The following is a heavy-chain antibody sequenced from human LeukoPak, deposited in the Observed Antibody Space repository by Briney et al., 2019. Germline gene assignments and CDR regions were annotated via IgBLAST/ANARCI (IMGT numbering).Heavy chain of an antibody. D-gene: IGHD3-3*01. J-gene: IGHJ4*02. CDR2: IIPIFGTA. V-gene: IGHV1-69*13. CDR3: ARASLFGVVIDIDFDY. CDR1: GGTFSSYA. Sequence: SVKVSCKGSGGTFSSYAISWVRQAPGQGLEWMGGIIPIFGTANYAQKFQGRVTITADESTSTAYMELSSLRSEDTAVYYCARASLFGVVIDIDFDYWGQGTLVTVSS.